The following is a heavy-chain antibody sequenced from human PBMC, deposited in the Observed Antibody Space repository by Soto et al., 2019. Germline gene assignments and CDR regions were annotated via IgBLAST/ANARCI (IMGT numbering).Heavy chain of an antibody. CDR2: INHSGST. J-gene: IGHJ5*02. D-gene: IGHD2-15*01. V-gene: IGHV4-34*01. Sequence: QVQLQQWGAGLLKPSETLSLTCAVYGGSFSGYYWSWIRQPPGKGLEWIGEINHSGSTNYNPSLKRLISISVDTSKNQFARKLSSVSAADTAVYYCARAQYCSGVSCCLENNWFDPWGQGTLVTVSS. CDR3: ARAQYCSGVSCCLENNWFDP. CDR1: GGSFSGYY.